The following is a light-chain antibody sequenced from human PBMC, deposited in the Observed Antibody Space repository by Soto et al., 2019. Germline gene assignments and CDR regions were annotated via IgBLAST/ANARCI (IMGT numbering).Light chain of an antibody. Sequence: DIQLTQSPSTLSTSVGDRVTITCRASHNINSLLSWYQQKPGKAPKLLIYKASSLESGVPSRFSGSGSGTEFTLTISSLQPDDFATYFCQQYNSYSWTFGQGTKVDIK. V-gene: IGKV1-5*03. CDR3: QQYNSYSWT. J-gene: IGKJ1*01. CDR2: KAS. CDR1: HNINSL.